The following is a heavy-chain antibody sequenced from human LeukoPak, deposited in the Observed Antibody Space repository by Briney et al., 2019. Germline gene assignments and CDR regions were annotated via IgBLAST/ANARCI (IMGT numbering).Heavy chain of an antibody. D-gene: IGHD1-26*01. CDR2: INTDGTNT. CDR3: ARGYSGTYRVDY. Sequence: GGSLRLSCAASGFTFSSYWMHWVRQVPGKGLVWVSRINTDGTNTTYAASVKGRSTMSRDNAKSRLYLLMNSLRAEDTAVYYCARGYSGTYRVDYWGQGTLVTVSS. CDR1: GFTFSSYW. V-gene: IGHV3-74*03. J-gene: IGHJ4*02.